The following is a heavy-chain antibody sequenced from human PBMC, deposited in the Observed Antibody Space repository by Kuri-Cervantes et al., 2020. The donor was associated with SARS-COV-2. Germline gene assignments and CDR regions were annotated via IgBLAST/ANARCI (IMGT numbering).Heavy chain of an antibody. D-gene: IGHD3-10*01. CDR1: GGSISSGGYS. CDR2: IYHSGST. J-gene: IGHJ4*02. V-gene: IGHV4-30-2*01. Sequence: SCAVSGGSISSGGYSWSWIRQPPGKGLEWIGYIYHSGSTYYNPSLKSRVTISVDRSKNQFSLKLSSVTAADTAVYYCARGRGSGRFDYWGQGTLVTGYS. CDR3: ARGRGSGRFDY.